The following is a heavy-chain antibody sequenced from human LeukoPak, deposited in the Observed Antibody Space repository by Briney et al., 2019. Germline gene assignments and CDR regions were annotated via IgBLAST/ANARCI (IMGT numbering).Heavy chain of an antibody. CDR2: ISGSGGST. D-gene: IGHD1-26*01. Sequence: GRSLRLSCAASGFTFSSYAMNWVRQAPGKGLEWVSTISGSGGSTYYADSVKGRFTISRDNSKNTLYLQMNSLRAEDTAVYYCATAPSGSYFDYWGQGTLVTVSS. CDR1: GFTFSSYA. V-gene: IGHV3-23*01. CDR3: ATAPSGSYFDY. J-gene: IGHJ4*02.